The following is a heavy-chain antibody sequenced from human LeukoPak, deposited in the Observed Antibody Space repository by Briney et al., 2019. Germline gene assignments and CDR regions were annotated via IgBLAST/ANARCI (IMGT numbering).Heavy chain of an antibody. CDR1: GFTFSSYA. D-gene: IGHD2-8*01. V-gene: IGHV3-23*01. CDR2: ISGSGGST. J-gene: IGHJ5*02. Sequence: GGSLGLSCAASGFTFSSYAMSWVRQAPGKGLEWVSAISGSGGSTFYADSVKGRFTMSRDNSKNTLYLQMNSLRAADTAVYYCAKEASYCTNGVCYSRIFDTWGQGTLVTVSS. CDR3: AKEASYCTNGVCYSRIFDT.